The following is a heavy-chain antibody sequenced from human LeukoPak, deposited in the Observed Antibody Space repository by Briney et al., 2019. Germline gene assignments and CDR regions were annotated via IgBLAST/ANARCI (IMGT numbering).Heavy chain of an antibody. CDR2: ISSSSSNI. J-gene: IGHJ4*02. D-gene: IGHD3-10*01. V-gene: IGHV3-21*01. CDR1: GFTFSSGS. Sequence: GGSLRLSCAASGFTFSSGSMNWVRQAPGKGLEWVSSISSSSSNIYYADSVKGRFTISRDNAKNSLFLQMNSLRAEDTAVYYCARDKGYYGSGSYYQLDYWGQGTLLTVSS. CDR3: ARDKGYYGSGSYYQLDY.